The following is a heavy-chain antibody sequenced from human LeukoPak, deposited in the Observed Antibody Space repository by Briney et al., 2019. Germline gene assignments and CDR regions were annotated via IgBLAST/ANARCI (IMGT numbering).Heavy chain of an antibody. V-gene: IGHV3-23*01. J-gene: IGHJ4*02. CDR3: AKMNVLTGYYTPNFDS. CDR2: VSGSGSST. D-gene: IGHD3-9*01. CDR1: GFTFSSYA. Sequence: GGSLRLSCAASGFTFSSYAMSWVRQAPRKGLEWVSVVSGSGSSTDYADSVKGRFTISRDNSKNTLYLQMSSLSAEDTAVYYCAKMNVLTGYYTPNFDSWGQGTLVTVSS.